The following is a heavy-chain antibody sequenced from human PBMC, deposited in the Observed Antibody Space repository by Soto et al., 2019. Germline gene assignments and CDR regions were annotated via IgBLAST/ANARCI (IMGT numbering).Heavy chain of an antibody. CDR3: ARAPLKSRPDALDP. J-gene: IGHJ5*02. CDR1: GFTFSSYS. V-gene: IGHV3-21*01. Sequence: GGSLRLSCAASGFTFSSYSMNWVRQAPGKGLEWVSSISSSSSYIYYADSVKGRFTISRDNAKNSLYLQMNSLRAEDTAVYYCARAPLKSRPDALDPWGQGTLVTVSS. CDR2: ISSSSSYI. D-gene: IGHD2-2*01.